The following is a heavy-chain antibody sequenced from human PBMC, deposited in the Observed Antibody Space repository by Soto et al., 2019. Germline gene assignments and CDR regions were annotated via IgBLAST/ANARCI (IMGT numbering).Heavy chain of an antibody. J-gene: IGHJ4*02. CDR3: ARGWCIAVAGKVWDY. D-gene: IGHD6-19*01. CDR2: IYYSGST. V-gene: IGHV4-59*01. Sequence: PSETLSLTCTVSGGSISSYYWSWIRQPPGKGLEWIGYIYYSGSTNYNPSLKSRVTISVDTSKNQFSLKLSSVTAADTAVYYCARGWCIAVAGKVWDYWGQGTLVTVAS. CDR1: GGSISSYY.